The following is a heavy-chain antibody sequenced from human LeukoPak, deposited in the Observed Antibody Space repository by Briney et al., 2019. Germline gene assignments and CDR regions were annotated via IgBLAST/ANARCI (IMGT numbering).Heavy chain of an antibody. Sequence: SETLSLTCTVSGGSISSSSYYWGWLRQPPGKGLEWIGSIYYSGSTYYNPSLKSRVTISVDTSKNQFSLKLSSVTAADTALYYCARHSGGDGYADAFDIWGKGTMVTVSS. J-gene: IGHJ3*02. CDR1: GGSISSSSYY. CDR2: IYYSGST. V-gene: IGHV4-39*01. CDR3: ARHSGGDGYADAFDI. D-gene: IGHD5-12*01.